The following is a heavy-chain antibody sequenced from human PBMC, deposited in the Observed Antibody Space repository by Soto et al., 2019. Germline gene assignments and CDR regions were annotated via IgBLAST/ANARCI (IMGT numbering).Heavy chain of an antibody. CDR3: ARLQRYCSGGSCYPEDY. CDR2: ISSSSSYT. V-gene: IGHV3-11*06. Sequence: QVQLVESGGGLVKPGGSLRLSCAASGFTFSDYYMSWIRQAPGKGLEWVSYISSSSSYTNYADSVKGRFTISRDNAKNSLYLQMNSLRAEDTAVYYCARLQRYCSGGSCYPEDYWGQGTLVTVSS. J-gene: IGHJ4*02. D-gene: IGHD2-15*01. CDR1: GFTFSDYY.